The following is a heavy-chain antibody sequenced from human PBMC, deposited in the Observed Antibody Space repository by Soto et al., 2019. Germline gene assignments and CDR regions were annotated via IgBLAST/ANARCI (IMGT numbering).Heavy chain of an antibody. D-gene: IGHD1-7*01. J-gene: IGHJ6*02. CDR1: GFTFSSYS. Sequence: GGSLRLSCAASGFTFSSYSMNWVRQAPGKGLEWVSSISSSSSYIYYADSVKGRFTISRDNAKNSLYLQMNSLRAEDTAVYYCARGGELLYYYYYGMDVWGQGTTVTV. CDR2: ISSSSSYI. CDR3: ARGGELLYYYYYGMDV. V-gene: IGHV3-21*01.